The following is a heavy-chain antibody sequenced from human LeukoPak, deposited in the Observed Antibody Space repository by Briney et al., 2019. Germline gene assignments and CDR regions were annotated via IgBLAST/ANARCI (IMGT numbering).Heavy chain of an antibody. CDR1: GYTFTSYG. J-gene: IGHJ6*03. Sequence: GASVTVSCKASGYTFTSYGISWVRQAPGQGLEWMGWISAYNGNTNYAQKLQGRVTMTTDTSTSTAYMELRSLRSDDTAVYYCARGTTVSKVGLYYMDVWGKGTTVTVSS. D-gene: IGHD4-17*01. CDR3: ARGTTVSKVGLYYMDV. CDR2: ISAYNGNT. V-gene: IGHV1-18*01.